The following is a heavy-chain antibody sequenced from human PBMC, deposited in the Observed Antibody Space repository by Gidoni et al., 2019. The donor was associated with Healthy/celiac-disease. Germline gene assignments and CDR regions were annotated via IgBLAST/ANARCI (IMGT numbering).Heavy chain of an antibody. J-gene: IGHJ4*02. Sequence: EMQMVESGRGLVRSWGCLRLTHAAARITFSNDLTSWVRQATGKGREWVCHIISKTDGGTTDYAAPVKGRFTISRDDSNNTLYLQMNSLKAEDTAVYYCTTDQTLGVYLPTYWGQGTLFTVSS. D-gene: IGHD1-26*01. CDR1: RITFSNDL. CDR3: TTDQTLGVYLPTY. V-gene: IGHV3-15*01. CDR2: IISKTDGGTT.